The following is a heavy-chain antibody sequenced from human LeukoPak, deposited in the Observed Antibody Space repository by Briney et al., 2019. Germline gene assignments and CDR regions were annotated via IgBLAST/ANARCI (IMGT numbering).Heavy chain of an antibody. D-gene: IGHD4-23*01. CDR1: GDSISSYY. CDR3: ARRNDYGGNSGEFDY. Sequence: PSETLSLTCTVSGDSISSYYWSWIRQPPGKGLEWIGYIYYSGSTNYNPSLKSRVTISVDTSKNQFPLKLSSVTAADTAVYYCARRNDYGGNSGEFDYWGQGTLVTVSS. CDR2: IYYSGST. J-gene: IGHJ4*02. V-gene: IGHV4-59*01.